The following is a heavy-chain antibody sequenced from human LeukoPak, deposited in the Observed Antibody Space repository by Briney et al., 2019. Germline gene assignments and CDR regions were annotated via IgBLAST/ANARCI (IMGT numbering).Heavy chain of an antibody. Sequence: RPGVSLRLSCAASGFTFNSYNMNWVRQAPGKGLEWVSYISSDSSTIFYADSVKGRFTISRDNVKNSLFLQLNSLRDEDTAVYYCARDEDAFGGQGTLVTVSS. CDR2: ISSDSSTI. CDR1: GFTFNSYN. J-gene: IGHJ4*02. V-gene: IGHV3-48*02. CDR3: ARDEDAF.